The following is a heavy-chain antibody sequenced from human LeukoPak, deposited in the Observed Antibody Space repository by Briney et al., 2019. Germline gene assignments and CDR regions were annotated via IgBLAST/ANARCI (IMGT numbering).Heavy chain of an antibody. D-gene: IGHD4-11*01. J-gene: IGHJ4*02. CDR1: GYTFTSFD. CDR2: INPSGGST. CDR3: ARGVKDY. Sequence: ASVKVSCTASGYTFTSFDINWVRQAPGQGLEWMGIINPSGGSTSYAQKFQGRVTMTRDMSTSTVYMELSSLRSEDTAVYYCARGVKDYWGQGTLVTVSS. V-gene: IGHV1-46*01.